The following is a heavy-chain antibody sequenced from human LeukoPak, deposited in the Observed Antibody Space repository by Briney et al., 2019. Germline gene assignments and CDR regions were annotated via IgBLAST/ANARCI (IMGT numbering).Heavy chain of an antibody. CDR1: GGSISSYY. CDR3: ARDPGSGWHNWFDP. Sequence: SETLSLTCTVSGGSISSYYWSWIRQPAGKGLEWIGRIYTSGSTNYNPSLKSRVTMSVDTSKNQFSLKLSSVTAADTAVYYCARDPGSGWHNWFDPWGQGTLVTVSS. D-gene: IGHD6-19*01. J-gene: IGHJ5*02. CDR2: IYTSGST. V-gene: IGHV4-4*07.